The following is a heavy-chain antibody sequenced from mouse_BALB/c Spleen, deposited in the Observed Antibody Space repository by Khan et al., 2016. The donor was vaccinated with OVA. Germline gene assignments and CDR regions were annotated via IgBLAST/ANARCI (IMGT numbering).Heavy chain of an antibody. V-gene: IGHV5-17*02. CDR1: GFTFSSFG. CDR2: INSGSNTI. D-gene: IGHD2-3*01. CDR3: ARWDGFWFAY. J-gene: IGHJ3*01. Sequence: EVELVESGGGLVQPGGSRKLSCAASGFTFSSFGMHWIRQAPEKGLEWVAYINSGSNTIYYADTVKGRFTVSRDNSKNTLFLQMTSLRSEDTAMYYCARWDGFWFAYWGQGTLVTVSA.